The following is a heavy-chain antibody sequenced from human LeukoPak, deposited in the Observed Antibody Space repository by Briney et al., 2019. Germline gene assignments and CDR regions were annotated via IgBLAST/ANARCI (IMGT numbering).Heavy chain of an antibody. J-gene: IGHJ5*02. Sequence: SETLSLTCTVSGGSISSSIYYWGWIRQPPGKGLEWIGSIYYSGSTYYNPSLKSRVTISVDTSKNQFSLKLSSVTPADTAVYYCARHSITARPNWFDPWGQGTLVTVSS. V-gene: IGHV4-39*01. D-gene: IGHD6-6*01. CDR1: GGSISSSIYY. CDR2: IYYSGST. CDR3: ARHSITARPNWFDP.